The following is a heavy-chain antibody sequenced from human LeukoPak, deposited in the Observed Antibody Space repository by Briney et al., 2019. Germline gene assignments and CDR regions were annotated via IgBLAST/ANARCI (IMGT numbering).Heavy chain of an antibody. CDR3: ATDTWVRRDAFDI. CDR1: GYTLTELS. V-gene: IGHV1-24*01. Sequence: GASVKVSCKVSGYTLTELSMHWVRQAPGKGLEWMGGFDPEDGETIYAQKFQGRVTMTEDTSTDTAYMELSCLRSEDTAVYYCATDTWVRRDAFDIWGQGTMVTVSS. CDR2: FDPEDGET. J-gene: IGHJ3*02. D-gene: IGHD7-27*01.